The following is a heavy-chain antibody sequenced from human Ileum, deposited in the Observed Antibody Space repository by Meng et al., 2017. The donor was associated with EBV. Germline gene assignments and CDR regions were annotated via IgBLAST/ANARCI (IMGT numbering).Heavy chain of an antibody. CDR3: AKRRVAVAGDFDY. CDR2: FSGSGGNT. V-gene: IGHV3-23*04. CDR1: GFTFSNYA. D-gene: IGHD6-19*01. J-gene: IGHJ4*02. Sequence: VRLVEAGGGLVQPGGSLRLSCAASGFTFSNYAMSWVRQAPGKGLEWVSTFSGSGGNTYYADSVRGRFTISRDDSKNALYLQMTSLRAEDTAVYYCAKRRVAVAGDFDYWGQGTLVTVSS.